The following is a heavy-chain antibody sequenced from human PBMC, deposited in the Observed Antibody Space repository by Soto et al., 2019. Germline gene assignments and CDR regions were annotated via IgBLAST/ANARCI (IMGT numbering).Heavy chain of an antibody. D-gene: IGHD5-12*01. CDR2: IYYSGST. CDR3: ARGRHSTSSEKVSTAPLEY. J-gene: IGHJ4*02. CDR1: GASISSGGYY. Sequence: SETLSLTCIVSGASISSGGYYWSWIRQHPEKGLEWIGYIYYSGSTYYSPSLKSRVTISVDTSKNQFSLQLSSVTPEDTAVYYCARGRHSTSSEKVSTAPLEYWGQGTQVTVSS. V-gene: IGHV4-31*03.